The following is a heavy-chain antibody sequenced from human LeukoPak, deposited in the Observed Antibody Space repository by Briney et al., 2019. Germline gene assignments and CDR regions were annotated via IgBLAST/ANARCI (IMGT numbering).Heavy chain of an antibody. V-gene: IGHV4-59*13. CDR2: FFSSGST. D-gene: IGHD4-17*01. Sequence: SETLSLTCTVSGASISNYYWSWIRQPPGGGLEWIGYFFSSGSTRYNPSLKTRVTISVDTSKNQLSMKMTSVSAADTALYYCARGGVIRSGDYHFDFWGQGTLVTVSS. J-gene: IGHJ4*02. CDR3: ARGGVIRSGDYHFDF. CDR1: GASISNYY.